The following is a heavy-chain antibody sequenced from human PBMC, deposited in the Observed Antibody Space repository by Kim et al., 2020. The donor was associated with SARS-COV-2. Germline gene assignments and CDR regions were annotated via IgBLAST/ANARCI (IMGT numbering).Heavy chain of an antibody. CDR1: GFTFSSYG. V-gene: IGHV3-30*18. CDR3: AKGRIAVAGTPMNY. CDR2: ISYDGSNK. J-gene: IGHJ4*02. D-gene: IGHD6-19*01. Sequence: GGSLRLSCAASGFTFSSYGMHWVRQAPGKGLEWVAVISYDGSNKYYADSVKDRFTISRDNSKNTLYLQMSSLRAEDTAIYYCAKGRIAVAGTPMNYWGQGTLVTVSS.